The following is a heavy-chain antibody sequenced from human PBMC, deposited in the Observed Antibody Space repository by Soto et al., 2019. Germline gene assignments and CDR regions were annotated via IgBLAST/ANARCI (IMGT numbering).Heavy chain of an antibody. CDR1: GFTFSSYG. Sequence: QVQLVESGGGVVQPGRSLRLSCAASGFTFSSYGMQWVRQAPGKGLEWVAVISYDGSNKYYADSVKGRFTISRDNSKNTLYLQMNSLRAEDTAVYYCAKGNVLLWFGELINWGQGTLVTVSS. D-gene: IGHD3-10*01. J-gene: IGHJ4*02. V-gene: IGHV3-30*18. CDR2: ISYDGSNK. CDR3: AKGNVLLWFGELIN.